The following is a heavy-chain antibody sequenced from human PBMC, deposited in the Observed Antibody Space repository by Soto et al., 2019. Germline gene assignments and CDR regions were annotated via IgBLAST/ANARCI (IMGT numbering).Heavy chain of an antibody. CDR2: ISVTGENS. CDR1: QLTFNVYG. J-gene: IGHJ5*02. V-gene: IGHV3-23*01. CDR3: AKQHGAWPSNWLDA. Sequence: VGSLRLSCTASQLTFNVYGMSWVRQAPGKGLEWVSSISVTGENSLYADSVRGRFTMSRDNSKDILYLQMNSLRVDDTAMYYCAKQHGAWPSNWLDAWGQGALVTVSS.